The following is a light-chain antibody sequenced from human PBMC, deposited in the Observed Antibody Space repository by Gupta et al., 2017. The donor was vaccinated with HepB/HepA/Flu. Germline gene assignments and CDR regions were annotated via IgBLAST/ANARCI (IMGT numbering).Light chain of an antibody. Sequence: QSVLTQPLSVSGAPGQRVTISCTGSSSNIGAGYDVHWYQQLPGTAPNLLIYGNSNRPSGVPDRFSGSKSGTSASLAITGLQAEDEADYYCQSYDSSLSGSVFGGGTKLTVL. CDR3: QSYDSSLSGSV. V-gene: IGLV1-40*01. CDR1: SSNIGAGYD. J-gene: IGLJ2*01. CDR2: GNS.